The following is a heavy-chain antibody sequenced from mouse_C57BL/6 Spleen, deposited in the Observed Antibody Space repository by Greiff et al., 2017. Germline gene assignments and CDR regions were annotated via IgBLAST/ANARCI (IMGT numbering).Heavy chain of an antibody. CDR1: GYTFTSYW. CDR3: ARRNYGYDGAFAY. CDR2: IDPSDSYT. D-gene: IGHD2-2*01. J-gene: IGHJ3*01. V-gene: IGHV1-69*01. Sequence: QVQLQQPGAELVMPGASVKLSCKASGYTFTSYWMHWVKQRPGQGLEWIGEIDPSDSYTNYNQKFKGKSTLTVDKSSSTAYMQLSSLTSEDSAVYYCARRNYGYDGAFAYWGQGTLVTVSA.